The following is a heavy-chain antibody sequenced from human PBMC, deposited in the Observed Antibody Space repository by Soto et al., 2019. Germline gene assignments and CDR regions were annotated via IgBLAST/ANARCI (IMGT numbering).Heavy chain of an antibody. D-gene: IGHD5-18*01. V-gene: IGHV3-9*01. CDR3: AKALIGYTYGPFDY. CDR1: GERVYIYV. CDR2: INWNSVSI. Sequence: ASSGERVYIYVMHVFLQNTGTGLEWVSGINWNSVSIGYADSVKGRFTISRDKAKNSLYLQMNSLRTEDTALYYCAKALIGYTYGPFDYLVQGTLVP. J-gene: IGHJ4*02.